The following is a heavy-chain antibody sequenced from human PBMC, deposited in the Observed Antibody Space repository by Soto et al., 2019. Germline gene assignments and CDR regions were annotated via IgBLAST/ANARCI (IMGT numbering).Heavy chain of an antibody. CDR2: ISGNGVST. CDR3: AKVQGSGSGLYYFYYYGMDV. CDR1: GFTFSSYA. J-gene: IGHJ6*02. D-gene: IGHD3-10*01. V-gene: IGHV3-23*01. Sequence: GGSLRLSCAASGFTFSSYALSWVRQAPGKGLQCVSTISGNGVSTYYADSVKGRFTISRDNSRNTLYLQMNSLRAEDTAVYYCAKVQGSGSGLYYFYYYGMDVWGQWTTVTVSS.